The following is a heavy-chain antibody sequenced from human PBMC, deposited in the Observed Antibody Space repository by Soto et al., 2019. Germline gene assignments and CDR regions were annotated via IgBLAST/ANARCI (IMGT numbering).Heavy chain of an antibody. CDR1: GGTFSSYA. CDR2: IIPIFGTA. J-gene: IGHJ4*02. V-gene: IGHV1-69*12. Sequence: QVQLVQSGAEVKKPGSSVKVSCKASGGTFSSYAISWVRQAPGQGLEWMGGIIPIFGTANYAQKFQGRDRITADESTSTSNMELSSQRSEDRAVYYCARVGSYGPASHIAGDGYWGQGTLVTVSS. D-gene: IGHD5-18*01. CDR3: ARVGSYGPASHIAGDGY.